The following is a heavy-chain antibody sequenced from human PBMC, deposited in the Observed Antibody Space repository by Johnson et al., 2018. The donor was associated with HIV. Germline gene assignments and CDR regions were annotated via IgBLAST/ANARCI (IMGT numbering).Heavy chain of an antibody. V-gene: IGHV3-11*04. Sequence: QVQLVESGGGLVTPGGSLRLSCAASGFTFSDYYMNWIRQAPGKGLEWVSYISSNGSTIYYADSVKGRFTISRDNSKNTLYLQMNSLRAEDTAVYYWARDSDSLYAFDIWGQGTMVTVSS. CDR2: ISSNGSTI. CDR3: ARDSDSLYAFDI. CDR1: GFTFSDYY. D-gene: IGHD3-22*01. J-gene: IGHJ3*02.